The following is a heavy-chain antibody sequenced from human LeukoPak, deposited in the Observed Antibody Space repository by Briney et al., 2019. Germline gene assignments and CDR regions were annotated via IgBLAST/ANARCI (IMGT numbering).Heavy chain of an antibody. V-gene: IGHV3-30-3*01. Sequence: GRSLRLSCAASGFTFSSYAMHWVRQAPGKGLEWVAVISYDGSNKYYADSVKGRFIISRDNSKNTLYLQMNSLRAEDTAVYYCARGNIGYWGQGTLVTVSS. CDR3: ARGNIGY. J-gene: IGHJ4*02. CDR2: ISYDGSNK. CDR1: GFTFSSYA.